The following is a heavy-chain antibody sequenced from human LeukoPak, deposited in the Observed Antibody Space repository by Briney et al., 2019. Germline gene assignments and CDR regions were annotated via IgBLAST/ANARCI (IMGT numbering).Heavy chain of an antibody. CDR3: AGAEGSGSGAYTLDY. Sequence: PSETLSLTCTDSSGSISSYYWNWIRQPPGKGLEWIGYIYSSGSTNYNPSLKSRVTISVDTSKNQFSLKLSSVTAADTAVYYCAGAEGSGSGAYTLDYWGQGILVTVSS. V-gene: IGHV4-59*01. CDR2: IYSSGST. J-gene: IGHJ4*02. CDR1: SGSISSYY. D-gene: IGHD3-10*01.